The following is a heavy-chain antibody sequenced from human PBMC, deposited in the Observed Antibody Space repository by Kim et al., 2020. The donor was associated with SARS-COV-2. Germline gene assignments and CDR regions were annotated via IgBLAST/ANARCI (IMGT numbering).Heavy chain of an antibody. V-gene: IGHV1-69*13. CDR3: ARVRKEIKIAARLNWFDP. CDR2: IIPIFGTA. D-gene: IGHD6-6*01. Sequence: SVKVSCKASGGTFSSYAISWVRQAPGQGLEWMGGIIPIFGTANYAQKFQGRVTITADESTSTAYMELSSLRSEDTAVYYCARVRKEIKIAARLNWFDPWGQGTLVTVSS. J-gene: IGHJ5*02. CDR1: GGTFSSYA.